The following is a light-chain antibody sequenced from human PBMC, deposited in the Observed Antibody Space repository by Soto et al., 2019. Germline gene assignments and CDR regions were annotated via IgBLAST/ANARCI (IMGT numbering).Light chain of an antibody. J-gene: IGLJ3*02. CDR2: EVT. CDR1: DSDVGRYNY. CDR3: SSYTSRGTRV. V-gene: IGLV2-14*01. Sequence: QSALTQPASVSGAPGQSITISCTGTDSDVGRYNYVSWFQHHPGKAPKLMIFEVTIRASGVSHRFSGSKSGTMASLTIFGLQAEDEADYYRSSYTSRGTRVFGGGTKLTVL.